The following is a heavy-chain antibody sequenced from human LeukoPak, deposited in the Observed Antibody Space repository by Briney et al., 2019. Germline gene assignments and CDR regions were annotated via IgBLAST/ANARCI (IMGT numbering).Heavy chain of an antibody. D-gene: IGHD6-13*01. CDR2: IIPIFGTA. CDR3: ARGGRAAGRPYYYYYMDV. J-gene: IGHJ6*03. Sequence: ASVKVSCKASGGTFSSYAISWVRQAPGQGLEWMGGIIPIFGTANYAQKFQGRVTITTDESTSTAYMELSSLRSEDTAVYYCARGGRAAGRPYYYYYMDVWGKGTTVTVSS. V-gene: IGHV1-69*05. CDR1: GGTFSSYA.